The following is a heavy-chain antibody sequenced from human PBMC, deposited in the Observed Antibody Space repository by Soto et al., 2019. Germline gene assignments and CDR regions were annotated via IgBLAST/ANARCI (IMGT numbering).Heavy chain of an antibody. D-gene: IGHD3-22*01. J-gene: IGHJ5*02. CDR2: ISSSGSTI. Sequence: GGSLRLSCAASGFTFSSYEVNWVRQAPGKGLEWVSYISSSGSTIYYADSVKGRFTISRDNAKNSLYLQMNSLRAEDTAVYYCARTYYDNSACLGPWGQGTLVTVSS. V-gene: IGHV3-48*03. CDR3: ARTYYDNSACLGP. CDR1: GFTFSSYE.